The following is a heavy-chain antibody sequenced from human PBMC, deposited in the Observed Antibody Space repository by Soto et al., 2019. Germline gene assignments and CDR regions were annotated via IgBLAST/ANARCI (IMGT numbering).Heavy chain of an antibody. Sequence: GGSLRLSCAASGFTFSSYAMNWVRQAPGKGLEWVSGISGSGGSTNYADSVKGRFTISRDNSKNTLYLQMNSLRAEDTAVYYCVTPRGGYCSGGSCYVIDYWGQGTLVTVSS. CDR2: ISGSGGST. CDR1: GFTFSSYA. CDR3: VTPRGGYCSGGSCYVIDY. J-gene: IGHJ4*02. D-gene: IGHD2-15*01. V-gene: IGHV3-23*01.